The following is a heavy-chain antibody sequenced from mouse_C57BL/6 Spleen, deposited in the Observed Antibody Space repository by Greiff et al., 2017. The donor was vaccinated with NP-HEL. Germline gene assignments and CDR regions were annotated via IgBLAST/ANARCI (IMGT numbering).Heavy chain of an antibody. CDR3: ARDAGYDYSFAY. CDR2: SRNKANDYTT. Sequence: EVMLVESGGGLVQSGRSLRLSCATSGFTFSDFYMEWVRQAPGKGLEWIAASRNKANDYTTEYSASVKGRFIVSRDTSQSILYLQMNALRAEDTAIYYCARDAGYDYSFAYWGQGTLVTVSA. V-gene: IGHV7-1*01. CDR1: GFTFSDFY. J-gene: IGHJ3*01. D-gene: IGHD2-4*01.